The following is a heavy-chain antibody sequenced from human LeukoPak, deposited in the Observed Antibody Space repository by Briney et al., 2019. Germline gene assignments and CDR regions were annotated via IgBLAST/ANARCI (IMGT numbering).Heavy chain of an antibody. D-gene: IGHD3-3*01. V-gene: IGHV4-38-2*02. CDR3: ARDNRRVVIPNWLDP. CDR1: GYSISSDYY. CDR2: IYHSGRT. Sequence: SETLSLTCTVSGYSISSDYYWGWIRQPPGKGLEWLGSIYHSGRTYYNPSLKSRVTISLDTSKNQFSLKLSSVTAADTAVYYCARDNRRVVIPNWLDPWGQGTLVTVSS. J-gene: IGHJ5*02.